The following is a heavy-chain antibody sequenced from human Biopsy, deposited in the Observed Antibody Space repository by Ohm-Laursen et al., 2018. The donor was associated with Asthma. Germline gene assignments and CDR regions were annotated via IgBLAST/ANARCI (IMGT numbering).Heavy chain of an antibody. J-gene: IGHJ2*01. CDR3: ARDFSRAIMIGGGREHYFDF. CDR1: GFTFGSYG. V-gene: IGHV3-33*01. CDR2: VGSDESYT. Sequence: RSLRLSCTASGFTFGSYGLHWVRQAPGKGLEWVATVGSDESYTDHADSVKGRFTISRDNSKNTLHLQMNSLSPEDTAVYYCARDFSRAIMIGGGREHYFDFWGRGDLVTVSS. D-gene: IGHD3-16*01.